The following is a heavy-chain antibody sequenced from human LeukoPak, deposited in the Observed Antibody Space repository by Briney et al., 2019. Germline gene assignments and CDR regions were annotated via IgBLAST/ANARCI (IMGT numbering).Heavy chain of an antibody. J-gene: IGHJ6*02. CDR3: ARALAYCTNGVCYDQKDYYYGMDV. CDR1: GGSFSGYY. V-gene: IGHV4-34*01. Sequence: SETLSLTCAVYGGSFSGYYWSWIRQPPGKGLEWIGEINHSGSTNYNPSLKSRVTISVDTSKNQFSLKLSSVTAADTAVYYCARALAYCTNGVCYDQKDYYYGMDVWGQGTTVTVSS. D-gene: IGHD2-8*01. CDR2: INHSGST.